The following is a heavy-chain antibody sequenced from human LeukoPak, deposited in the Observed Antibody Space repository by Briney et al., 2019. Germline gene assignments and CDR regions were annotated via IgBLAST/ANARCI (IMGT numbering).Heavy chain of an antibody. D-gene: IGHD3-22*01. CDR2: ISWNSGSI. J-gene: IGHJ4*02. CDR3: AKDIRGYYDRSVTFDY. V-gene: IGHV3-9*01. Sequence: GGSLRLSCAASGFTFDDYAMHWVRQAPGKGLEWVSGISWNSGSIGYADSVKGRFTISRDNAKNSLYLQMNSLRAEDTALYYCAKDIRGYYDRSVTFDYWGQGTLVTVSS. CDR1: GFTFDDYA.